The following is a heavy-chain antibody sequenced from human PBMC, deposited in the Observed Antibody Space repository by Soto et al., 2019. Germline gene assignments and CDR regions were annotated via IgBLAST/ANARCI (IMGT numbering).Heavy chain of an antibody. V-gene: IGHV4-61*08. D-gene: IGHD1-7*01. J-gene: IGHJ4*02. CDR3: AMAGNYRYFDA. CDR2: ISSRGGA. CDR1: GGTVSSGGYY. Sequence: QVQLQESGPGLVTPSATLSLTCTVSGGTVSSGGYYWSWIRQPPGKGLEWIGYISSRGGANYNPSLKSRVTISVNTSKNQFSLKLTSVTDEDTAVYYCAMAGNYRYFDAWGQGTKVTVSS.